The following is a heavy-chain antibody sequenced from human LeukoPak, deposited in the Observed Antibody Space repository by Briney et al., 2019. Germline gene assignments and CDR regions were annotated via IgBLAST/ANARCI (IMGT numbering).Heavy chain of an antibody. V-gene: IGHV1-46*01. CDR2: INPSGGST. D-gene: IGHD3-10*01. CDR3: ARGPRGSGSRRFNWFDP. J-gene: IGHJ5*02. CDR1: GYTFTSYY. Sequence: ASVKVSCKASGYTFTSYYMHWVRQAPGQGLEWMGIINPSGGSTSYAQKFQGRVTVTRDTSTSTVYMELSSLRSEDTAVYYCARGPRGSGSRRFNWFDPWGQGTLVTVSS.